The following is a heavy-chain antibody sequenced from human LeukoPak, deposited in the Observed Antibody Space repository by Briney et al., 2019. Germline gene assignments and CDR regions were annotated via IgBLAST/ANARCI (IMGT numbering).Heavy chain of an antibody. CDR2: IYYSGST. J-gene: IGHJ3*02. V-gene: IGHV4-59*12. CDR3: ARSGRDSSGYYLRAIDI. D-gene: IGHD3-22*01. Sequence: SETLSLTCTVSGGSISSYYWSWIRQPPGKGLEWIGYIYYSGSTNYNPSLKSRVTISVDTSKNQFSLKLSSVTAADTAVYFCARSGRDSSGYYLRAIDIWGPGTMVTVSS. CDR1: GGSISSYY.